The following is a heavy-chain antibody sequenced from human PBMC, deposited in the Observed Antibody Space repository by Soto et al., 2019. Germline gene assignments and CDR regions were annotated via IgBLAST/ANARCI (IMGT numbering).Heavy chain of an antibody. CDR1: GFTFSSYG. Sequence: GESLKISCAASGFTFSSYGMHWVRQAPGKGLEWVAVIWYDGSNKYYADSVKGRFTISRDNSKNTLYLQMNSLRAEDTAVYYCARGGEGFDAFDIWGQGTMVTVSS. V-gene: IGHV3-33*01. D-gene: IGHD5-12*01. CDR3: ARGGEGFDAFDI. J-gene: IGHJ3*02. CDR2: IWYDGSNK.